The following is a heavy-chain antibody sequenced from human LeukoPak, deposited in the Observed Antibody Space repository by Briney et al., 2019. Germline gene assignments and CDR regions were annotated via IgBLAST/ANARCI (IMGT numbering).Heavy chain of an antibody. V-gene: IGHV4-59*01. J-gene: IGHJ4*02. D-gene: IGHD6-19*01. CDR3: ARVGSGGAWFDF. CDR1: SVSLTNYY. Sequence: SETLSLTCTVSSVSLTNYYWSWIRQPPGKGLEWIGYIFFSGTTNYNPSLKSRVTISVDTSKNQFSLKMTSVTAADTAVYFCARVGSGGAWFDFWGQGTLVTVSS. CDR2: IFFSGTT.